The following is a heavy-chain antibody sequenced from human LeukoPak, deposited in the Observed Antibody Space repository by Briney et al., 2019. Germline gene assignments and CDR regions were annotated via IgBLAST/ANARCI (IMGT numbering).Heavy chain of an antibody. D-gene: IGHD3-10*01. J-gene: IGHJ4*02. CDR3: ARVVTMVRGVPLGY. CDR2: MNPNSGNT. V-gene: IGHV1-8*01. CDR1: GYTFTSYD. Sequence: ASVKVSCKASGYTFTSYDINWVRQAPGQGLEWMGWMNPNSGNTGYAQKFQGRVTMTRNTSISTAYMELSSLRSEDTAVYYCARVVTMVRGVPLGYWGQGTLVTVSS.